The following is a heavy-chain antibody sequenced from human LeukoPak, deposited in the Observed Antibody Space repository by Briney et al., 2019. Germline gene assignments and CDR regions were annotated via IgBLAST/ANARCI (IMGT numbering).Heavy chain of an antibody. J-gene: IGHJ4*02. Sequence: GGSLRLSCAAYGFSLSGYWMSWVRQAPGKGLEWVAGLHADGNEKYFVHSVKGRFTVSRDNAKNSLYPQMNSLRVEDTAVYYRARGGYSFDYLGQGTLVTVSS. D-gene: IGHD5-12*01. V-gene: IGHV3-7*01. CDR1: GFSLSGYW. CDR3: ARGGYSFDY. CDR2: LHADGNEK.